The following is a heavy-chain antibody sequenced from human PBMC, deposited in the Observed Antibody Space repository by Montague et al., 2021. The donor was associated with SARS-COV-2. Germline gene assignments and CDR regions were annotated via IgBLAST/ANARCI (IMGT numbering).Heavy chain of an antibody. Sequence: SETLSLTCAVYGGSFRGYYWSWIRQPPEKGLERIGEINQSGRTNNKPTLKSRVSMSVEKSWNQFSLRLTSVTAADTAIYYCARKGCGRSDLAYWGQGTLVTVSS. CDR3: ARKGCGRSDLAY. J-gene: IGHJ4*02. V-gene: IGHV4-34*10. CDR2: INQSGRT. D-gene: IGHD1-26*01. CDR1: GGSFRGYY.